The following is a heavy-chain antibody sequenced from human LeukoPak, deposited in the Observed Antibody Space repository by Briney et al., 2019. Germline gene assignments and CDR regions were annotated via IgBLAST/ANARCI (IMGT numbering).Heavy chain of an antibody. CDR2: ISGSGGST. D-gene: IGHD5-18*01. V-gene: IGHV3-23*01. CDR3: ARDTAMVTGYYYYYMDV. Sequence: PGGSLRLSCAASGFTFSSYAMSWVRQAPGKGLEWVSAISGSGGSTYYADSVKGRFTISRDNSKNTLYLQMNSLRAEDTAVYYCARDTAMVTGYYYYYMDVWGKGTTVTVSS. CDR1: GFTFSSYA. J-gene: IGHJ6*03.